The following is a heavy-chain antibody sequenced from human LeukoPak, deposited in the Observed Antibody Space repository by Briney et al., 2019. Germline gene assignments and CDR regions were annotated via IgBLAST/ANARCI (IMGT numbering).Heavy chain of an antibody. CDR2: IKHDGSEK. D-gene: IGHD1-26*01. J-gene: IGHJ4*02. CDR3: VRDYRGGWNDY. CDR1: GFTFSSYW. V-gene: IGHV3-7*01. Sequence: GGSLRLSCAASGFTFSSYWMTWVRQAPGKGLEWVANIKHDGSEKYYVDSVKGRFTISRDNAKNSLFLQMNNLRVDDTAVYYCVRDYRGGWNDYWGQGTLVTVSS.